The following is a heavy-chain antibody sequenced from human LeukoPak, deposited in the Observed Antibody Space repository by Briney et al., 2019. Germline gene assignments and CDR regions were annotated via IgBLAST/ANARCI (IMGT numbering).Heavy chain of an antibody. CDR1: GFTISNDW. J-gene: IGHJ4*02. V-gene: IGHV3-15*01. D-gene: IGHD5-24*01. CDR2: IRRKTDGGTA. Sequence: GGSLRLSCTASGFTISNDWMSWVRRAPGKGLDWVGRIRRKTDGGTADYVAAVKGRFTISRDDTENRLYLQMNSLRTEDTAVYYCTTEGDGYNKGYSWGQGTLVTVSS. CDR3: TTEGDGYNKGYS.